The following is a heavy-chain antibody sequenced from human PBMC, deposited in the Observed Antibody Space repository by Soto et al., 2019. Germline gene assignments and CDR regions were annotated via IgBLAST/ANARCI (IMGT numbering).Heavy chain of an antibody. J-gene: IGHJ4*02. V-gene: IGHV1-69*02. CDR2: IIPILGIA. CDR1: GGTFSSYT. Sequence: QVQLVQSGAEVKKPGSSVKVSCKASGGTFSSYTISWVRQAPGQGLEWMGRIIPILGIANYAQKFQGRVTITADKSTRTAYMELSSLRSEDTAVYYCARTRYNVDIVATYYFDYWGQGTLVTVSS. CDR3: ARTRYNVDIVATYYFDY. D-gene: IGHD5-12*01.